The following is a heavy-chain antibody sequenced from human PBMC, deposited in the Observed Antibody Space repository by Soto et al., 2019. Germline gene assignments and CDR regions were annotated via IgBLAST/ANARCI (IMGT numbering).Heavy chain of an antibody. CDR3: ARDRGAGPYYYGGYYGMDV. CDR2: ISSSSSTI. Sequence: PGGSLRLSCAASGFTFSSYSMNWVRQAPGKGLDWISYISSSSSTINYADSVKGRFTISRDHAKNSLYLRMNSLRAEDTAVYYCARDRGAGPYYYGGYYGMDVWGQGTTVTVSS. V-gene: IGHV3-48*01. CDR1: GFTFSSYS. D-gene: IGHD3-10*01. J-gene: IGHJ6*02.